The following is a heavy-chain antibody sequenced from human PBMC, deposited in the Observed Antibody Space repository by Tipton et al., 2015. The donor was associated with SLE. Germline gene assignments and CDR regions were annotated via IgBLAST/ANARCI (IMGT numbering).Heavy chain of an antibody. V-gene: IGHV4-59*11. J-gene: IGHJ5*02. D-gene: IGHD4-17*01. CDR1: GGSISSHY. CDR3: ARFYYGDNWFDP. CDR2: IYYIGST. Sequence: LRLSCTVSGGSISSHYWSWIRQPPGKGLEWIGYIYYIGSTNYNPSLKSRVTISVDTSKNQFSLKLSSVTAADTAVYYCARFYYGDNWFDPWGQGTLVTVSS.